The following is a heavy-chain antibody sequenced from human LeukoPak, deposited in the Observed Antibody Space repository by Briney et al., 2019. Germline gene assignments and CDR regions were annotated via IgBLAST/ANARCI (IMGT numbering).Heavy chain of an antibody. CDR2: ISSSSSTI. Sequence: PGGSLRLSRAASGFTFSSYSMNWVRQAPGKGLEWVSYISSSSSTIYYADSVKGRFTISRDNAKNSLYLQTNSLRAEDTAVYYCARDSYDFWSGYPYYFDYWDQGTLVTVSS. D-gene: IGHD3-3*01. CDR3: ARDSYDFWSGYPYYFDY. CDR1: GFTFSSYS. J-gene: IGHJ4*02. V-gene: IGHV3-48*01.